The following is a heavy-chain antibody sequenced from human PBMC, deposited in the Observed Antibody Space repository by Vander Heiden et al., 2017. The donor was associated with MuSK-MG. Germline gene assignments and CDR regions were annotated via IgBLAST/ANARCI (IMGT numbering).Heavy chain of an antibody. Sequence: EVQLVESGGGLVKPGGSLSLSCAASGFTFSSYSMNWVRQAPGKGLEWVSSISSSSSYIYYADSVKGRFTISRDNAKNSLYLQMNSLRAEDTAVYYCARGPGVLMVQALGYYYMDVWGKGTTVTVSS. D-gene: IGHD3-10*01. CDR3: ARGPGVLMVQALGYYYMDV. V-gene: IGHV3-21*01. J-gene: IGHJ6*03. CDR1: GFTFSSYS. CDR2: ISSSSSYI.